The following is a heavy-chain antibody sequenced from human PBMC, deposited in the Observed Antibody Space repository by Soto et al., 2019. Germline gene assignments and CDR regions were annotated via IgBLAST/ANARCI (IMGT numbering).Heavy chain of an antibody. CDR3: ARTDRDFYGLDV. CDR2: ISAAGDP. CDR1: GFTFRNYD. Sequence: EVQLVESGGGLVQPGGSLRLSCEASGFTFRNYDMHWVRQGTGKGLEWVSGISAAGDPDYADSVEGRLTFSRENAQNSFFLQMNSLTVGDTAVYYCARTDRDFYGLDVWGQGTTVIVSS. J-gene: IGHJ6*02. V-gene: IGHV3-13*05.